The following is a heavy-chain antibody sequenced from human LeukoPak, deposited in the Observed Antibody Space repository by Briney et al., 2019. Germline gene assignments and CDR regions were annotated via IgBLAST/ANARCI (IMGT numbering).Heavy chain of an antibody. J-gene: IGHJ4*02. CDR2: IYPSDSDT. CDR3: ARGFGDYGRFEDY. Sequence: GESLQISCKGSGYSFTSYWIGWVRQMPGKGLEWMGIIYPSDSDTKYSPSFQGQVTISADKSISTAYLQWSSLKASDTAMYLCARGFGDYGRFEDYWGQGTLVTVSS. CDR1: GYSFTSYW. V-gene: IGHV5-51*01. D-gene: IGHD4-17*01.